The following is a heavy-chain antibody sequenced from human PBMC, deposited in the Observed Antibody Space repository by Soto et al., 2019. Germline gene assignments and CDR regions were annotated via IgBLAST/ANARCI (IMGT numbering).Heavy chain of an antibody. D-gene: IGHD2-15*01. V-gene: IGHV4-4*02. CDR2: ISQSGTT. J-gene: IGHJ6*02. Sequence: SETLSLTCTVSGGSISSGDYYWTWVRQPPGEGLEWIGEISQSGTTKYNPSLASRVTISVDKSKNQFSLRLTSMTAADTAVYYCAKKVPAALRLYYFFGLDVWGQGTTVTAP. CDR3: AKKVPAALRLYYFFGLDV. CDR1: GGSISSGDYY.